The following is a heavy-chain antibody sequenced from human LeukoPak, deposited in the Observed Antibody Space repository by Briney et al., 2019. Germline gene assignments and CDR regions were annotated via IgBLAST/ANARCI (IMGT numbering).Heavy chain of an antibody. CDR1: GFTFSSYW. J-gene: IGHJ5*02. CDR2: INSDGSST. D-gene: IGHD2-2*02. CDR3: ASSLGYCSSTSCYSDWFDP. V-gene: IGHV3-74*01. Sequence: GGSLRLSCAASGFTFSSYWMHWVRQAPGKGLVWVSRINSDGSSTSYADSVKGRFTISRDNAKNTLYLQMNSLRAEDTAVYYCASSLGYCSSTSCYSDWFDPWGQGTLVTVSS.